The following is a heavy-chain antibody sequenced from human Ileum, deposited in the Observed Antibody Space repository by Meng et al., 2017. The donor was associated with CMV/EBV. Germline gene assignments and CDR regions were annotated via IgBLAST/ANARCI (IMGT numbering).Heavy chain of an antibody. CDR3: ARHQWGSGSSCFES. Sequence: SETLSLTCAVYGESFSGYFWTWIRQSPGKGLEWIGEINHSGSTGYNPSLKSRVTISVDTSKNQFSLKMFSVTAADTGVYYCARHQWGSGSSCFESWGQGTQVTVSS. J-gene: IGHJ4*02. CDR2: INHSGST. D-gene: IGHD1-26*01. CDR1: GESFSGYF. V-gene: IGHV4-34*01.